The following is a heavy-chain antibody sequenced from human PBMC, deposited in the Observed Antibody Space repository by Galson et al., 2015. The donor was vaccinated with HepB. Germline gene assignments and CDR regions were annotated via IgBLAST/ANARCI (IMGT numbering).Heavy chain of an antibody. J-gene: IGHJ4*02. CDR3: ARGVYDLALDH. Sequence: SLRLSCAASAFTFSSYAMHWVRQAPGKGLEWVAVISYDGSNKYYADSVKGRFTISRDNSKNTLYLQMNSLRPEDTAVYYCARGVYDLALDHWAQGTLVTVSS. V-gene: IGHV3-30-3*01. D-gene: IGHD3-3*01. CDR1: AFTFSSYA. CDR2: ISYDGSNK.